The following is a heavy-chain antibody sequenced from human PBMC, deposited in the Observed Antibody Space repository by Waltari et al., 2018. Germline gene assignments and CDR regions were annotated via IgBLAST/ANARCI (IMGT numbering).Heavy chain of an antibody. V-gene: IGHV4-4*02. CDR3: AGDRAIGLFFDY. Sequence: QVQLQESGQGLVKPSGTLSLTCAVSGDSISGNYWWSWVRQSPEKGLEWIGTVHHSGKTHYNPSLQSRVAISVDKPKNQFSLNLNSVTAADTAIYYCAGDRAIGLFFDYWGRGTLVTVSS. D-gene: IGHD2-2*01. CDR1: GDSISGNYW. J-gene: IGHJ4*02. CDR2: VHHSGKT.